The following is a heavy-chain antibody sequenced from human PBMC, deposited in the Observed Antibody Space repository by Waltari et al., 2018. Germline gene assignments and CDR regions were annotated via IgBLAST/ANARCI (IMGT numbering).Heavy chain of an antibody. D-gene: IGHD3-3*01. V-gene: IGHV4-39*07. CDR3: ARDPVYNPGILTIFGVVMLTGWFDP. CDR2: IYYSGST. CDR1: GGSISSSSYY. Sequence: QLQLQESGPGLVKPSENMSLTCTVSGGSISSSSYYWGWIRQPPGKGLEWIGSIYYSGSTYYNPSLKSRVTISVDTSKNQFSLKLSSVTAADTAVYYCARDPVYNPGILTIFGVVMLTGWFDPWGQGTLVTVSS. J-gene: IGHJ5*02.